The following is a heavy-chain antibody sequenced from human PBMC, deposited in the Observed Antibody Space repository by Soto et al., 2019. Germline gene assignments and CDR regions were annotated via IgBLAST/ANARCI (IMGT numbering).Heavy chain of an antibody. V-gene: IGHV4-34*01. CDR1: GGSFSGYY. CDR3: ARGVNYYYYYGMDV. D-gene: IGHD3-16*02. CDR2: INHSGST. Sequence: SETLSLTCAVYGGSFSGYYWSWIRQPPGKGLEWIGEINHSGSTNYNPSLKSRVTISVDTSKNQFSLKLSSVTAADTAVYYCARGVNYYYYYGMDVWGQGTTVTSP. J-gene: IGHJ6*02.